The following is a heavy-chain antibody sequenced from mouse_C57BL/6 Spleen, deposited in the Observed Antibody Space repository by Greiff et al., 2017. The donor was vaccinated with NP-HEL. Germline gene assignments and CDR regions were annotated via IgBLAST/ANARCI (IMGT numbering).Heavy chain of an antibody. CDR3: AREEGISRYFDV. J-gene: IGHJ1*03. CDR1: GYTFTSYW. V-gene: IGHV1-61*01. CDR2: IYPSDSET. Sequence: QVQLQQSGAELVRPGSSVKLSCKASGYTFTSYWMDWVKQRPGQGLEWIGNIYPSDSETHYNQKFKDKATLTVDKSSSTAYMQLSSLTSEDSAVYYCAREEGISRYFDVWGTGTTVTVSS.